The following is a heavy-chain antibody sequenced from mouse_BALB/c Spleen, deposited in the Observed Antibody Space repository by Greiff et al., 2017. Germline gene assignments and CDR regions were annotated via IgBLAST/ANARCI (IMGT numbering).Heavy chain of an antibody. D-gene: IGHD2-10*02. Sequence: QVQLQQSGAELAKPGASVKMSCKASGYTFTSYWMHWVKQRPGQGLEWIGYINPSTGYTEYNQKFKDKATLTADKSSSTAYMQLSSLTSEDSAVYYCAGYGNYDWYFDVWGAGTTVTVSS. CDR1: GYTFTSYW. J-gene: IGHJ1*01. CDR2: INPSTGYT. CDR3: AGYGNYDWYFDV. V-gene: IGHV1-7*01.